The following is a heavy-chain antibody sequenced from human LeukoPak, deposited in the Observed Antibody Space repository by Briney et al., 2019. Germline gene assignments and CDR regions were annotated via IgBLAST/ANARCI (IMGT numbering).Heavy chain of an antibody. D-gene: IGHD2-2*01. V-gene: IGHV4-30-4*01. CDR3: ARDGGSIPAATAFDY. Sequence: SETLSLTCTVSGGPISSGDYYWSWIRQPPEKGLEWIGYIYYSGSTYYNPSLKSRVTISVDTSKNQFSLKLSSVTAADTAVYYCARDGGSIPAATAFDYWGQGTLVTVSS. CDR2: IYYSGST. J-gene: IGHJ4*02. CDR1: GGPISSGDYY.